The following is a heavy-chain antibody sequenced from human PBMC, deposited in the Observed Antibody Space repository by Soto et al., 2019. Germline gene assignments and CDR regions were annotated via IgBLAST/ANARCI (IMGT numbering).Heavy chain of an antibody. V-gene: IGHV4-59*06. CDR1: GGSISSYY. D-gene: IGHD5-18*01. J-gene: IGHJ5*02. Sequence: PSETLSLTCTVSGGSISSYYWSWIRQPPGKGLEWIGYIYYSGSTYYNPSLKSRVTISVDTSKNQFSLKLSSVTAADTAVYYCARLGRSYGFYWFDPWGQGTLVTVSS. CDR2: IYYSGST. CDR3: ARLGRSYGFYWFDP.